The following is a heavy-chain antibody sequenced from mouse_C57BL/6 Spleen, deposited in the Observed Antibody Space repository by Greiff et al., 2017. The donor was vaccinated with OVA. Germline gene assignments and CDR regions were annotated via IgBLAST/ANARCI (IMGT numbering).Heavy chain of an antibody. V-gene: IGHV1-64*01. CDR2: IHPNSGST. D-gene: IGHD3-3*01. CDR3: ARGGTGFAY. CDR1: GYTFTSYW. Sequence: VQLQQPGAELVKPGASVKLSCKASGYTFTSYWMHWVKQRPGQGLEWIGMIHPNSGSTNYNEKFMSKATLTVDKSSRTAYMQRGGLAAKDTAVYYCARGGTGFAYWGQGTLVTVSA. J-gene: IGHJ3*01.